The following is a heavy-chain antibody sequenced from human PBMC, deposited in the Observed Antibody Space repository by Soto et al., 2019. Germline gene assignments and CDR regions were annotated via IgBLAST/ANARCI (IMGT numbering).Heavy chain of an antibody. J-gene: IGHJ5*02. CDR2: IIPILGIA. Sequence: QVQLVQSGAEVKKPGSSVKVSCKASGGTFSSYTISWVRQAPGQGLEWMGRIIPILGIANYAQKFQGRVTITAVKSTSTAYMELSSLRSEDTAVYYCARADNLGYCSSTSCYEGWFDPWGQGTLVTVSS. CDR3: ARADNLGYCSSTSCYEGWFDP. V-gene: IGHV1-69*02. CDR1: GGTFSSYT. D-gene: IGHD2-2*01.